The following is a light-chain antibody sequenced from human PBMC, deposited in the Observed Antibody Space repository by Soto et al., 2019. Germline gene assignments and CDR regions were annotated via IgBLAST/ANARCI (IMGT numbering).Light chain of an antibody. CDR1: QSVSSNY. V-gene: IGKV3-20*01. Sequence: EIVLTQSPGTLSLSPGEIATLSCRASQSVSSNYLAWYQQKPGQAPRLLIYAASSRATGIPDRFSGSGSETDFTLTISRLEPEDFAVYYCQQYGSSPWTFGQGTKVDIK. CDR3: QQYGSSPWT. J-gene: IGKJ1*01. CDR2: AAS.